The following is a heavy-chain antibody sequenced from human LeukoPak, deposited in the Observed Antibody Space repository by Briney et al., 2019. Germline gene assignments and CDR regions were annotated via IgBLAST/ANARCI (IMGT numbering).Heavy chain of an antibody. J-gene: IGHJ3*02. CDR3: ARDGMGVIKAFDI. CDR1: GFTFSNFW. Sequence: PGGSLRLSCAASGFTFSNFWMSWVRQAPGKGLEWVANIKQDGSQKYYVDSVKGRFTISRDNAKNSLHLQVNSLRAEDTAVYYCARDGMGVIKAFDIWGQGTMVTVSS. D-gene: IGHD3-10*01. CDR2: IKQDGSQK. V-gene: IGHV3-7*05.